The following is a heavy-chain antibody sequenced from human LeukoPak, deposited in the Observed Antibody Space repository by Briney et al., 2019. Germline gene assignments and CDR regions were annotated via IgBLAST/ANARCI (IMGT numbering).Heavy chain of an antibody. D-gene: IGHD6-13*01. Sequence: GGSLRLSCAASGFTFSSYSMNWVRQAPGKGLEWVSSISSSSSYIYYADSVKGRFTISRDNAKNSLYLQMNSLRAEDTAVYYCAREGQQLAFDYWGQGTLVTVYS. CDR1: GFTFSSYS. V-gene: IGHV3-21*01. CDR2: ISSSSSYI. J-gene: IGHJ4*02. CDR3: AREGQQLAFDY.